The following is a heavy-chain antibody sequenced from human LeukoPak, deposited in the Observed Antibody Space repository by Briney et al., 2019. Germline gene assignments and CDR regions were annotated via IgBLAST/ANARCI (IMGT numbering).Heavy chain of an antibody. CDR1: GYRFTSYW. J-gene: IGHJ4*02. Sequence: GESLKISCKGSGYRFTSYWIGWVRQMPGKGLEWMGIIYPGDSDTRYSPSFQGQVTISADKSISTAYLQWSSLKASDTAMYYCARRGHASSWYSDNWGQGTLVTVSS. D-gene: IGHD6-13*01. V-gene: IGHV5-51*01. CDR2: IYPGDSDT. CDR3: ARRGHASSWYSDN.